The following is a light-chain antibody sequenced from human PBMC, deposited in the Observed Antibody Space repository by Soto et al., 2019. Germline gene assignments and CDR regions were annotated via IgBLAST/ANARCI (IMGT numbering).Light chain of an antibody. Sequence: EIQMTQSPNTLSASVGDRVTITCRASQTINNYLNWYQQKPGRAPKCLIYGASSLQSGGSSRFRGGGSGTDYTLTISTLQPEHFATYYCQQSYDSPPTFXGGTKADIK. V-gene: IGKV1-39*01. CDR1: QTINNY. CDR2: GAS. J-gene: IGKJ4*01. CDR3: QQSYDSPPT.